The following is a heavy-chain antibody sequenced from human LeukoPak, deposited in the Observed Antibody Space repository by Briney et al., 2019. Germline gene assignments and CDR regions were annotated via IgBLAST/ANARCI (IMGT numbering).Heavy chain of an antibody. CDR1: GFTFSSYA. J-gene: IGHJ3*02. Sequence: GRSLRLSCAASGFTFSSYAMHWVRQAPGKGLEWVAVISYDGSNKYYADSVKGRFTISRDNAKNTLYLQMNSLRAEDTALYYCARALGNAFDIWGQGTMVTVSS. CDR2: ISYDGSNK. D-gene: IGHD7-27*01. V-gene: IGHV3-30*04. CDR3: ARALGNAFDI.